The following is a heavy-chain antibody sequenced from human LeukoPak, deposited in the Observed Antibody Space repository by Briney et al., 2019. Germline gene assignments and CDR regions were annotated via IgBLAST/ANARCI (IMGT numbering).Heavy chain of an antibody. Sequence: GGSPRLSCAASGFTVSSNYMSWVRQAPGKGLEWVSVIYSGGSTYYADSVKGRFTISRDNSKNTPYLQMNSLRAEDTAVYYCAREGSSWPRDLQHWGQGTLVTVSS. CDR3: AREGSSWPRDLQH. D-gene: IGHD6-13*01. CDR2: IYSGGST. J-gene: IGHJ1*01. CDR1: GFTVSSNY. V-gene: IGHV3-66*02.